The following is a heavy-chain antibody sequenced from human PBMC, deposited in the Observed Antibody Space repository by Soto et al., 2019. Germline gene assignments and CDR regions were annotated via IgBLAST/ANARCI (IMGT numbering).Heavy chain of an antibody. J-gene: IGHJ4*02. D-gene: IGHD3-22*01. CDR3: ARIGSSSFDRTGSYSFDY. Sequence: PGGSLRLSCAASGFTFSSYAMSWVRQAPGKGLEWVSDISGSDGSTYYADSVKGRFTSSRDNSKNTLYLQMNSLRAEDTAVYYCARIGSSSFDRTGSYSFDYWGQGPLVTVSS. CDR1: GFTFSSYA. V-gene: IGHV3-23*01. CDR2: ISGSDGST.